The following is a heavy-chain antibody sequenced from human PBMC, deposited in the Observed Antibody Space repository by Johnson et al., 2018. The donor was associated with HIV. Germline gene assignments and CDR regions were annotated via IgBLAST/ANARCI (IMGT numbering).Heavy chain of an antibody. CDR1: GFTVSGDY. Sequence: VQLVESGGGLVQPGGSLRLSCAASGFTVSGDYMSWVRQAPGKGLEWVSLIYSGGSTYYADSVKGRFTISRDNSKNTLYLQMNSLRAEDTAVYYCAKDCGRWLQSDAFDIWGQGTMVTVSS. D-gene: IGHD5-24*01. J-gene: IGHJ3*02. CDR3: AKDCGRWLQSDAFDI. CDR2: IYSGGST. V-gene: IGHV3-66*01.